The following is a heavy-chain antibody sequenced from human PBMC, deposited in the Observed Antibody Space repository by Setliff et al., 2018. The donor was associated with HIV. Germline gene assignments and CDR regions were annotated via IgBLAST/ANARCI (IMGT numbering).Heavy chain of an antibody. D-gene: IGHD2-21*02. J-gene: IGHJ1*01. CDR1: GGSFNTFG. CDR2: ITPILRVE. V-gene: IGHV1-69*10. Sequence: ASVKVSCKSSGGSFNTFGLHWVRQAPGQGLEWVGGITPILRVETYARRFQDRVKITADKSTNTAFMELTSLTSDDTAIYYCARERVQCTDDCYHFHDWGQGTRVTVSS. CDR3: ARERVQCTDDCYHFHD.